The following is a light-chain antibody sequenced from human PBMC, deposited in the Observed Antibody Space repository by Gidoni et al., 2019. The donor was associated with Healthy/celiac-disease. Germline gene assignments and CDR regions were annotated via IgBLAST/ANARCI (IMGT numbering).Light chain of an antibody. CDR1: SSDVGGYNY. CDR3: SSYTSSSTPYV. CDR2: EVS. Sequence: QSALTHPAPVSGSPGQSITISCTGTSSDVGGYNYVAWYQQHPGKAPKLMIYEVSNRPSGVSNRFSGSKSGNTASLTISGLQAEDEADYYCSSYTSSSTPYVFGTGTKVTVL. V-gene: IGLV2-14*01. J-gene: IGLJ1*01.